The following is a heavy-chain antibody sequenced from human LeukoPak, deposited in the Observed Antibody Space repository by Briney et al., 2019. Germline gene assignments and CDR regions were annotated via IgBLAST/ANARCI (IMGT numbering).Heavy chain of an antibody. D-gene: IGHD3-16*01. Sequence: ASVKVSCKASGYTFTSYGISWVRQAPGQGLEWMGWISAYNGNTNYAQKLQGRVTMTTDTSTSTAYMELRSLRSDDTAVYFCAREQRGGLSASLGGLFASYYTYYYMDVWGRGTTVTVSS. CDR2: ISAYNGNT. V-gene: IGHV1-18*01. J-gene: IGHJ6*03. CDR1: GYTFTSYG. CDR3: AREQRGGLSASLGGLFASYYTYYYMDV.